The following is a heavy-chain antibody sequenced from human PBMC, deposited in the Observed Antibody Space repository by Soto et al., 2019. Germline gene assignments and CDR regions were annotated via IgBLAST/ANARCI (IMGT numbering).Heavy chain of an antibody. V-gene: IGHV3-30-3*01. D-gene: IGHD6-19*01. CDR3: ASPSSGWYVSHYYFDY. CDR2: ISYDGSNK. Sequence: GGSLRLSCAASGFTFSSYAMHWVRQAPGKGLEWVAVISYDGSNKYYADSVKGRFTISRDNSKNTLYLQMNSLRAEDTAVYYCASPSSGWYVSHYYFDYWGQGTLVTVSS. CDR1: GFTFSSYA. J-gene: IGHJ4*02.